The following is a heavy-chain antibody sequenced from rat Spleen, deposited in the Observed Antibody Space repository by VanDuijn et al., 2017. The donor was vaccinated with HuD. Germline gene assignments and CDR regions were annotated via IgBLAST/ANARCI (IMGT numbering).Heavy chain of an antibody. Sequence: EVQLVESGGGLVQPGRSLKLSCAASGFTFSNFWMTWIRQAPGKGLEWVASISNAGGSTYYLDSVKGRFTISRDDAKSTLYLQMNSLRSEDTATYYCTRADHIMGIGDAWGQGASVTVSS. CDR2: ISNAGGST. D-gene: IGHD1-9*01. V-gene: IGHV5-31*01. CDR1: GFTFSNFW. J-gene: IGHJ4*01. CDR3: TRADHIMGIGDA.